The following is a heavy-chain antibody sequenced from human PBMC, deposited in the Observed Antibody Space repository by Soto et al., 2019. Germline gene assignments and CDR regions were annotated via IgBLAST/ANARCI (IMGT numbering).Heavy chain of an antibody. V-gene: IGHV3-23*01. D-gene: IGHD3-10*01. CDR1: GLTFSSYA. Sequence: GGSLRLSCAASGLTFSSYAMSWVRQAPGKGLEWVSSISGSGGRTSYADSVKGRFVLSRDNSKNTLHLQMSGLRVEDTAIYYCAKDSLISAWFVYGMDVWGQGTTVTVSS. J-gene: IGHJ6*02. CDR3: AKDSLISAWFVYGMDV. CDR2: ISGSGGRT.